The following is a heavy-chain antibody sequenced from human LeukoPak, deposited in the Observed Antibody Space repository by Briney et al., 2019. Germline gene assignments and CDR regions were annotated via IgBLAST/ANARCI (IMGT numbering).Heavy chain of an antibody. V-gene: IGHV1-2*02. CDR2: INPNSGGT. Sequence: ASVKVSCKASGYTITGYYMHWVRQAPGQGLEWMGWINPNSGGTNYAQKFQGRVTMTRDTSISTAYMELSRLRSDDTAVYYCATNLYGSGSFYGRFDYWGQGTLVTVSS. D-gene: IGHD3-10*01. CDR3: ATNLYGSGSFYGRFDY. CDR1: GYTITGYY. J-gene: IGHJ4*02.